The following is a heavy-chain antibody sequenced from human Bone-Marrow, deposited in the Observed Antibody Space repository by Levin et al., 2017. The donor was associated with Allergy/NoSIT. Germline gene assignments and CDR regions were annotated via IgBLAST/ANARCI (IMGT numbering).Heavy chain of an antibody. J-gene: IGHJ4*02. Sequence: GGSLRLSCAASGISISSNYMSWVRQAPGKGLDWVSTLYSGGSTYYAESVKGRFTISRDNSKNTLYLQMNSLRVEDTAVYFCARDRGTRTIPLEDWGQGTPVTVSS. CDR1: GISISSNY. CDR2: LYSGGST. CDR3: ARDRGTRTIPLED. D-gene: IGHD1-7*01. V-gene: IGHV3-53*01.